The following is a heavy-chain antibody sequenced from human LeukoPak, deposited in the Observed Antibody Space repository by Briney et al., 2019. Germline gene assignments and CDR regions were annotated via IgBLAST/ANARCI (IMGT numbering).Heavy chain of an antibody. CDR3: ARVTLGGTDAFDI. Sequence: SETRSPTSTVSGGSTSSYSSSCDRHPPRNGLEWNGYIYYSGSTNYNPSLKSRVTISVDTSKTPFSLKLSSVTAADTAVYYCARVTLGGTDAFDIWGQGTMVTVSS. J-gene: IGHJ3*02. CDR2: IYYSGST. V-gene: IGHV4-59*08. CDR1: GGSTSSYS. D-gene: IGHD4-23*01.